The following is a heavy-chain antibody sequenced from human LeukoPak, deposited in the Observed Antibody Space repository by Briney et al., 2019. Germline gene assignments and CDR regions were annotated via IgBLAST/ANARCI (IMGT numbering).Heavy chain of an antibody. V-gene: IGHV3-48*01. CDR3: ARRAGAYSHPYDY. D-gene: IGHD4/OR15-4a*01. Sequence: GGSLRLSCAASGFTFSSYSMYWVRQAPGKGLEWVSYITSSSTTIYHADSVKGRFTISRDNSKNTLYLQMNSLRADDTAVYYCARRAGAYSHPYDYWGQGTLVTVSS. CDR2: ITSSSTTI. CDR1: GFTFSSYS. J-gene: IGHJ4*02.